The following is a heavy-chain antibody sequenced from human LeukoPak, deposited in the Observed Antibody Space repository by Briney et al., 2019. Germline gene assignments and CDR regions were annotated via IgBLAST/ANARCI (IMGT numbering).Heavy chain of an antibody. CDR3: ARTYYDFWSDYRAPGGP. Sequence: ASVKVSCKASGYTFTGYYMHWVRQAPGQGLEWMGWINPNSGGTNYAQKFQGRVTMTRDTSISTAYMELSRLRSDDTAVYYCARTYYDFWSDYRAPGGPWGQGTLVTVSS. V-gene: IGHV1-2*02. CDR2: INPNSGGT. J-gene: IGHJ5*02. CDR1: GYTFTGYY. D-gene: IGHD3-3*01.